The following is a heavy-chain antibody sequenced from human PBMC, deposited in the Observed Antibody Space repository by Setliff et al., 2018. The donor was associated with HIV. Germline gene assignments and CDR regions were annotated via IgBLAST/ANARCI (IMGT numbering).Heavy chain of an antibody. CDR1: GFTFSSYA. Sequence: GGSLRLSCSASGFTFSSYAMHWVRQAPGKGLEYVSAISSNGGSTYYADSVKGRFTISRDNSKNTLYLQMNSLKTEDTAVYYCTRDLTSIYGSGSPHDYWGQGTLVTVSS. CDR3: TRDLTSIYGSGSPHDY. V-gene: IGHV3-64*04. D-gene: IGHD3-10*01. J-gene: IGHJ4*02. CDR2: ISSNGGST.